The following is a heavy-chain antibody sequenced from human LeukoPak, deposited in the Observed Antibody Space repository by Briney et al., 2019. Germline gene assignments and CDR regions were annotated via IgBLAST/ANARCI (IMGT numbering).Heavy chain of an antibody. CDR2: IYTSGST. V-gene: IGHV4-39*07. D-gene: IGHD4-17*01. CDR1: GGSISSSSYY. J-gene: IGHJ4*02. CDR3: ARNYGDYLYYFDY. Sequence: SETLSLTCTVSGGSISSSSYYWGWIRQPPGKGLEWIGRIYTSGSTNYNPSLKSRVTISVDTSKNQFSLKLSSVTAADTAVYYCARNYGDYLYYFDYWGQGTLVTVSS.